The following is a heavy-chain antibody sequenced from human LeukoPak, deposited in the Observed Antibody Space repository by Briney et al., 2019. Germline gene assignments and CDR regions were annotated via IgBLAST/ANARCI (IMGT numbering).Heavy chain of an antibody. Sequence: KAGGSLRLSCAASGFTFSDYYMSWIRQAPGKGLEWGSYISSSGSTIYYADSVKGRFTISRDNAKNSLYLQMNSLRAEDTAVYYCARDDLITMVRGVIPYYYYGLDVWGQGTTVTVSS. D-gene: IGHD3-10*01. CDR1: GFTFSDYY. CDR3: ARDDLITMVRGVIPYYYYGLDV. V-gene: IGHV3-11*01. CDR2: ISSSGSTI. J-gene: IGHJ6*02.